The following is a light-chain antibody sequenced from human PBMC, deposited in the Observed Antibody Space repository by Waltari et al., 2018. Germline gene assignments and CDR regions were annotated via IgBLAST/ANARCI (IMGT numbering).Light chain of an antibody. J-gene: IGKJ1*01. V-gene: IGKV1-5*03. CDR2: GAS. Sequence: DIQMTQSPSNLTASVGDRVTITCRASQSVDRWLTWFQQKPDKAPQLLIYGASGLASGVPSRFSGSGSGIEFTLTISSLQPEDAATYYCQQCAASSWTFGQGTKVEIK. CDR3: QQCAASSWT. CDR1: QSVDRW.